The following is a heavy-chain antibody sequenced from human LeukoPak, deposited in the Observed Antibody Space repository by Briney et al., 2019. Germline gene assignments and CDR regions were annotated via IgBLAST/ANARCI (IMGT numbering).Heavy chain of an antibody. J-gene: IGHJ4*02. D-gene: IGHD2-2*01. CDR1: GYTFGSYD. CDR3: VREPDNLSSTSSYDY. CDR2: MNPNSGNT. Sequence: ASVKVSCKASGYTFGSYDINWVRQATGQGLEWMGWMNPNSGNTGFAQKFQGRVTMTRDTSITTAYMELSGLKSEDTAVYYCVREPDNLSSTSSYDYWGQGTLVTVSS. V-gene: IGHV1-8*01.